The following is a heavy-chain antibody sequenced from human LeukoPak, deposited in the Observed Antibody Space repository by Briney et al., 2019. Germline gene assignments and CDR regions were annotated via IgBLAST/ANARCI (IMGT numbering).Heavy chain of an antibody. CDR3: AKDSAPSLEWSLYSHRAFDI. J-gene: IGHJ3*02. V-gene: IGHV3-9*03. D-gene: IGHD3-3*01. Sequence: GRSLRLSCAASGFTFDDYAMHWVRQAPGKGLEWVSGISWNSGSIGYADSVKGRFAISRDNAKNSLYLQMNSLRAEDMALYYCAKDSAPSLEWSLYSHRAFDIWGQGTMVTVSS. CDR2: ISWNSGSI. CDR1: GFTFDDYA.